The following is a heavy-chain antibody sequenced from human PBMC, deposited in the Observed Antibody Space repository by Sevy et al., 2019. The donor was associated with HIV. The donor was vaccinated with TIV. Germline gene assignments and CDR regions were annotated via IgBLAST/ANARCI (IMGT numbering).Heavy chain of an antibody. CDR3: AKKMGGGSGMAFLVDY. J-gene: IGHJ4*02. CDR2: ISGTGDHT. Sequence: GGSLRFSCAASGFTFSSFAMGWVRQAPGKGLDWISVISGTGDHTYYADSVKGRFTISRDNSKNTPFLQMNSLRAEDTAIFYCAKKMGGGSGMAFLVDYWGQGTLVTVSS. D-gene: IGHD5-18*01. V-gene: IGHV3-23*01. CDR1: GFTFSSFA.